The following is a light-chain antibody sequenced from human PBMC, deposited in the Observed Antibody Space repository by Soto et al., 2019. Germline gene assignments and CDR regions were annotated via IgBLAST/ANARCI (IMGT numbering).Light chain of an antibody. Sequence: EIVMTQSPATLSVSPGERATLSCRASQSVSSTLAWYQQKPGQAPRLLIYGASTRATGIPSRFSGSGSGTEFTLSISSLQSEDFAVYYCQHYNIWPLTFGGGTKVEI. CDR2: GAS. J-gene: IGKJ4*01. CDR1: QSVSST. V-gene: IGKV3-15*01. CDR3: QHYNIWPLT.